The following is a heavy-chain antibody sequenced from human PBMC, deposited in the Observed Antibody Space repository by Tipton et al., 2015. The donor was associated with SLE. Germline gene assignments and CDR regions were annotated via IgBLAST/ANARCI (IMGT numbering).Heavy chain of an antibody. D-gene: IGHD3-22*01. J-gene: IGHJ4*02. CDR1: GGSISSYY. CDR3: AREGTYDSSGSVYFDY. Sequence: TLSLTCTVSGGSISSYYWSWIRQPPGKGLEWIGYISYSGSTNYNPSLKSRVTISVDTSKNQFSLKLSSVTAADTAVYYCAREGTYDSSGSVYFDYWGQGTLVTVSS. V-gene: IGHV4-59*12. CDR2: ISYSGST.